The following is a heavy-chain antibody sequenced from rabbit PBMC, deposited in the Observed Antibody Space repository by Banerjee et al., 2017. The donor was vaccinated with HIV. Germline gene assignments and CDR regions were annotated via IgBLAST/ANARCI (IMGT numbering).Heavy chain of an antibody. J-gene: IGHJ3*01. CDR2: ISTSSGST. CDR1: GFSFSSSYW. V-gene: IGHV1S45*01. Sequence: QEQLEESGGDLVKPEGSLTLTCTASGFSFSSSYWMCWVRQAPGKGLEWIGCISTSSGSTYYASWAKGRFTISKTSSTTVTLQMTSLTAADTATYFCARGYDDYDARLDLWGQGTLVTVS. CDR3: ARGYDDYDARLDL. D-gene: IGHD2-1*01.